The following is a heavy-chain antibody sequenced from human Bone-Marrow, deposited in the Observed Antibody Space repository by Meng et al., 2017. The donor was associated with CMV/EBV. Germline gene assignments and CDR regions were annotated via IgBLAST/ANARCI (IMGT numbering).Heavy chain of an antibody. J-gene: IGHJ6*02. D-gene: IGHD3-3*01. CDR1: GFTFSSYS. V-gene: IGHV3-48*04. Sequence: GGSLRLSCAASGFTFSSYSMNWVRQAPGKGLEWVSYISSSSSTIYYADSVKGRFTISRDNAKNSLYLQMNSLRAEDTAVYYCARSAAYYDFWRANYYYYGMDVWGQGTTVTVSS. CDR3: ARSAAYYDFWRANYYYYGMDV. CDR2: ISSSSSTI.